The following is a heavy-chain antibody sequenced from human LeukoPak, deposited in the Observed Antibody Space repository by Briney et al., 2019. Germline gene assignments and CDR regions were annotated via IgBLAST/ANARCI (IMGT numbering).Heavy chain of an antibody. D-gene: IGHD1-20*01. J-gene: IGHJ4*02. Sequence: SETLSLTCTVSGGSISSCYWSWIRQPAGKGLEWIGRIYTSGSTNYNPSLKSRVTMSVDTSKNQFSLKLSSVTAADTAVYYCARENRYNWNGGFDYWGQGTLVTVSS. CDR1: GGSISSCY. CDR3: ARENRYNWNGGFDY. V-gene: IGHV4-4*07. CDR2: IYTSGST.